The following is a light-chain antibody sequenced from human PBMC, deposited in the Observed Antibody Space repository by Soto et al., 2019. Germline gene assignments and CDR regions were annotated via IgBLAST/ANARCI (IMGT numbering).Light chain of an antibody. J-gene: IGLJ2*01. CDR2: EVS. CDR3: NSYTSSSTYVV. Sequence: QSALTQPASVSGSPGQSITISCTGTSSDVGGYTYVSWYQQHPGKAPKLMIYEVSNRPSGVSNRFSGSKSGNTASLTISGLQAEDEADYYCNSYTSSSTYVVFGRGTKLTVL. V-gene: IGLV2-14*01. CDR1: SSDVGGYTY.